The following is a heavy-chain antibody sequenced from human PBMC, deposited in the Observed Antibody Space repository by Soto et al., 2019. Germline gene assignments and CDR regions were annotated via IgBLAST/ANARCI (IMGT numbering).Heavy chain of an antibody. CDR1: GYTFTSYG. V-gene: IGHV1-18*01. CDR2: ISAYNGNT. D-gene: IGHD3-22*01. Sequence: GASVNVSCKASGYTFTSYGMSWVRQAPGQGLEWMGWISAYNGNTNYAQKLQGRVTMTTDTSTSTAYMELRSLRSDDTAVYYCARNPVVIRSNTGSRAYYGMDVWGQGTTVTVSS. CDR3: ARNPVVIRSNTGSRAYYGMDV. J-gene: IGHJ6*02.